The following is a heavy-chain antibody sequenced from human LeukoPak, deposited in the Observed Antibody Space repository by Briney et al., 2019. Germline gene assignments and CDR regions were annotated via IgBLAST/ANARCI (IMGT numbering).Heavy chain of an antibody. Sequence: ASLKSSSRPSGGTSGSYASTGFHQALEQGFGWRGGFIPFFGTANYAQKFQGRVTITTDESTSTAYMELSSLRSEDTAVYYCAREVYRGLYYGSGMGYYFDYWGQGTLVTVSS. CDR2: FIPFFGTA. V-gene: IGHV1-69*05. CDR3: AREVYRGLYYGSGMGYYFDY. D-gene: IGHD3-10*01. CDR1: GGTSGSYA. J-gene: IGHJ4*02.